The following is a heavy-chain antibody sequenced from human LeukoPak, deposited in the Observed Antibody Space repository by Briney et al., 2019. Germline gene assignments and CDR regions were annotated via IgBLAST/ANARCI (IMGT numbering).Heavy chain of an antibody. Sequence: GGSLRLSCAASGFTFSSYGMHWVRQAPGKGLEWVAFIRYDGSNKYYADSVKGRFTISRDNSKNTLYLQMNSLRAEDTAVYYCARDGVAYCGGDCYSGFDYWGQGTLVTVSS. D-gene: IGHD2-21*02. V-gene: IGHV3-30*02. J-gene: IGHJ4*02. CDR3: ARDGVAYCGGDCYSGFDY. CDR2: IRYDGSNK. CDR1: GFTFSSYG.